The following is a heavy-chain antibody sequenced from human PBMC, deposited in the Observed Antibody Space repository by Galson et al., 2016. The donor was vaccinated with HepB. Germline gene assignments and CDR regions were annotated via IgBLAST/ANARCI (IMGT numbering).Heavy chain of an antibody. CDR1: GYSFTRYY. Sequence: SVKVSCKASGYSFTRYYIHWVRQAPGQGLEWMGLIDPSGGSTNYAQNFQGRVTMARDTSTGTVYMELSNLISEDTAIYYCVTGGQPQLVSSYFDYWGQGTLVSVSS. J-gene: IGHJ4*02. CDR3: VTGGQPQLVSSYFDY. CDR2: IDPSGGST. D-gene: IGHD6-13*01. V-gene: IGHV1-46*03.